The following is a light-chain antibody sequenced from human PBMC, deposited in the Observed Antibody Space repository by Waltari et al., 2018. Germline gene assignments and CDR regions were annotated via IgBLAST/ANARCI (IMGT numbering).Light chain of an antibody. CDR1: NSDVGNYNL. V-gene: IGLV2-23*02. CDR3: CSYAGSGTYV. Sequence: QSALTQPASVSGTPGQSITISCTGTNSDVGNYNLVSWYQHHPGEAPKLMICEVIKRPSGDTKSCAGSESGNTASLTISRLQAKDEADYYCCSYAGSGTYVFGTGTKVTI. CDR2: EVI. J-gene: IGLJ1*01.